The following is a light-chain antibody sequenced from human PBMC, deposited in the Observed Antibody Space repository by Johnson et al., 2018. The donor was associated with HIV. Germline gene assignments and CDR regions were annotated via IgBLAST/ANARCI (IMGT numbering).Light chain of an antibody. Sequence: QSVLTQPPSVSAAPGQKVSISCSGNTSNIGNIFVSWYQHLPGTAPKLLIYDNNKRPSGMPDRLSGSKSGTSGTRGITGLQTGEEADDYCGTWDSRLGAGNVFGTGTKVTVL. V-gene: IGLV1-51*01. CDR3: GTWDSRLGAGNV. CDR2: DNN. CDR1: TSNIGNIF. J-gene: IGLJ1*01.